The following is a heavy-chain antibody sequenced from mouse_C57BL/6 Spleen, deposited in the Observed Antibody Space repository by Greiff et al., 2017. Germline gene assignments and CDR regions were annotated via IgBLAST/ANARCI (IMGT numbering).Heavy chain of an antibody. CDR3: TCDHYYGSSYYWYFDV. J-gene: IGHJ1*03. D-gene: IGHD1-1*01. CDR1: GFTFSNYW. Sequence: EVQLQESGGGLVQPGGSMKLSCVASGFTFSNYWMNWVRQSPEKGLEWVAQIRLKSDNYATHYAESVKGRFTISRDDSKSSVYLQMNNLRAEDTGIYYCTCDHYYGSSYYWYFDVWGTGTTVTVSS. CDR2: IRLKSDNYAT. V-gene: IGHV6-3*01.